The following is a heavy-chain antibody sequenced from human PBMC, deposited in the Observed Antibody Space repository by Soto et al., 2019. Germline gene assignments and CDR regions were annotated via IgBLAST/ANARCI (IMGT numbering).Heavy chain of an antibody. CDR2: IDPSDSYT. CDR1: GYSFTSYW. CDR3: ASRHCSGGSCFNAAAFAI. D-gene: IGHD2-15*01. V-gene: IGHV5-10-1*01. Sequence: PGESLKIYCKGSGYSFTSYWSSWVRQMPGKGLEWMGRIDPSDSYTNYGPSFQGHVTISADKSISTAYLQWSSLKASDTAMYYCASRHCSGGSCFNAAAFAIWVPGTIVTVS. J-gene: IGHJ3*02.